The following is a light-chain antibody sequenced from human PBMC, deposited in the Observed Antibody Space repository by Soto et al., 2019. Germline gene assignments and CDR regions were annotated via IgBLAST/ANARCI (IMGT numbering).Light chain of an antibody. V-gene: IGLV2-8*01. J-gene: IGLJ1*01. CDR3: NTYAGSIYG. CDR1: SSDVGGYKY. CDR2: EVS. Sequence: QSALTNPPPASGSPGQSVTISCTGTSSDVGGYKYVSWYQQHPGKAPKLILYEVSKRPSGVPDRFSGSKSGNTASLTVSGLQPEDDADDYCNTYAGSIYGCGAGTKGTVL.